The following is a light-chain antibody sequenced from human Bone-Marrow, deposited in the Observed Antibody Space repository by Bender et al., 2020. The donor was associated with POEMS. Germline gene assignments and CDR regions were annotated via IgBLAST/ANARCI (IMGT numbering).Light chain of an antibody. CDR2: SDN. Sequence: SVLTQPPSASGTPGQRVTISCSGSNSNIGTNAVNWYQQFPGPAPQLLIYSDNQRPSGVPDRFYAFKSGTSASLAISGLQSEDGADYYCAAWDAGLSGGVFGGETKLTVL. V-gene: IGLV1-44*01. CDR3: AAWDAGLSGGV. CDR1: NSNIGTNA. J-gene: IGLJ3*02.